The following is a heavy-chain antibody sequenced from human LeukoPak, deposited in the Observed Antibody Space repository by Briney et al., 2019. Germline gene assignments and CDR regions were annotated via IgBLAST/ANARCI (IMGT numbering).Heavy chain of an antibody. CDR2: ISWNGGHI. V-gene: IGHV3-9*01. CDR1: GFTFDDYA. Sequence: PGRSLRLSCVASGFTFDDYAMHWVRQAPGKGLEWVSGISWNGGHIAYADSVKGRFTISRDNAKNSLYLQMNSLRAEDTALYYCAKDRVAVTTTGGAFQHWGQGTLVTVSS. CDR3: AKDRVAVTTTGGAFQH. D-gene: IGHD4-17*01. J-gene: IGHJ1*01.